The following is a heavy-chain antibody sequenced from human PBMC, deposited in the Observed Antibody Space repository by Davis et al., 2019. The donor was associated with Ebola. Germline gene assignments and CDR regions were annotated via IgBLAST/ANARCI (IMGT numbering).Heavy chain of an antibody. CDR1: GFSFSSYA. V-gene: IGHV3-23*01. J-gene: IGHJ3*02. D-gene: IGHD2/OR15-2a*01. CDR3: VKDSSNIWFDI. Sequence: GGSLRLSCAASGFSFSSYAMSWVRQAPGKVPAPVSAISGSGGSIYYADSVKGRFAISRENSRGTLYLQMNSLRVEDSAIYYCVKDSSNIWFDIWGQGTLVTVSS. CDR2: ISGSGGSI.